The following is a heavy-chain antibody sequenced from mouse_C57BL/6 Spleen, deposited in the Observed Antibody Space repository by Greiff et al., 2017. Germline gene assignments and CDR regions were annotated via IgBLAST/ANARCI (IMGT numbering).Heavy chain of an antibody. Sequence: EVQLQQSGPGLVKPSQSLSLTCSVTGYSITSGYYWNWIRQFPGNKLEWMGYISYDGSNNYNPSLKNRISITRDTSKNQFFLKLNSVTTEDTATYYCAREGLRYWGKGTSVTVSS. CDR2: ISYDGSN. D-gene: IGHD3-3*01. J-gene: IGHJ4*01. CDR3: AREGLRY. V-gene: IGHV3-6*01. CDR1: GYSITSGYY.